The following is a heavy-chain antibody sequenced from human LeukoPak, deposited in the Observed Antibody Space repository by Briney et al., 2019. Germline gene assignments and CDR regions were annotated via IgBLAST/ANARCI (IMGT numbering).Heavy chain of an antibody. J-gene: IGHJ4*02. V-gene: IGHV4-39*01. CDR2: IYYSGST. CDR1: GGSISSSSYY. D-gene: IGHD6-13*01. CDR3: ARIGKVSSPDY. Sequence: PSETLSLTCTVSGGSISSSSYYWGWIRQPPGKGLEWIGSIYYSGSTYYNPSLKSRVTISVDTSKNQFSLKLSSVTAADTAVYYCARIGKVSSPDYWGQGTLVTVSS.